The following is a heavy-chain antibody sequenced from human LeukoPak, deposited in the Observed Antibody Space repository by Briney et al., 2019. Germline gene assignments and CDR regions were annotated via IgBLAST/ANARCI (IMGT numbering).Heavy chain of an antibody. D-gene: IGHD3-3*02. CDR1: GGSISSGGYY. CDR3: ARNPSLALLDWFDP. Sequence: PSETLSLTCTVSGGSISSGGYYWSWIRQPPGKGLEWIGYIYYSGSTNYNPSLKSRVTISVDTSKNQFSLKLSSVTAADTAVYYCARNPSLALLDWFDPWGQGTLVTVSS. J-gene: IGHJ5*02. V-gene: IGHV4-61*08. CDR2: IYYSGST.